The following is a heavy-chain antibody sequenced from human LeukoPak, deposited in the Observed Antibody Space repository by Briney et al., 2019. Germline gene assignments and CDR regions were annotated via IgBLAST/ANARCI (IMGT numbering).Heavy chain of an antibody. D-gene: IGHD1-26*01. CDR2: INPNSDST. V-gene: IGHV1-2*04. CDR3: ARDGVGTTTNFDY. J-gene: IGHJ4*02. Sequence: GASVKVSCKASGYTFTGYYIHWVRQSPGQGLEWMGWINPNSDSTNYAQKFQGWVTMTRDTSISTAYMELSRLRSDDTAVYYCARDGVGTTTNFDYWGQGTLVTVSS. CDR1: GYTFTGYY.